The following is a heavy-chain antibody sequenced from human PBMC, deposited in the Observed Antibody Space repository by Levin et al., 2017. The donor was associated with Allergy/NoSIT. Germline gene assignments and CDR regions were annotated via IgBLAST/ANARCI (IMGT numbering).Heavy chain of an antibody. J-gene: IGHJ4*02. CDR1: GGTFSSYA. CDR3: ARFGSHSDYGDSFDY. Sequence: ASVKVSCKASGGTFSSYAISWVRQAPGQGLEWMGRIIPILGIANYAQKFQGRVTITADKSTSTAYMELSSLRSEDTAVYYCARFGSHSDYGDSFDYWGQGTLVTVSS. D-gene: IGHD4-17*01. CDR2: IIPILGIA. V-gene: IGHV1-69*04.